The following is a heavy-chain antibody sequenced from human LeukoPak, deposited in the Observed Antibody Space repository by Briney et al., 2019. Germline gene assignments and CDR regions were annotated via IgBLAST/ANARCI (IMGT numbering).Heavy chain of an antibody. D-gene: IGHD4-23*01. CDR2: IYYSGST. J-gene: IGHJ4*02. CDR3: ARDGGGNSRPFDY. CDR1: GGSLSSYY. Sequence: SETLSLTCTVSGGSLSSYYWSWIRQPPGKGLEWIGNIYYSGSTNYSPSLKRRVTISVDTSKNQFSLKVSSVTAADTAVYYCARDGGGNSRPFDYWGQGTPVTVSS. V-gene: IGHV4-59*01.